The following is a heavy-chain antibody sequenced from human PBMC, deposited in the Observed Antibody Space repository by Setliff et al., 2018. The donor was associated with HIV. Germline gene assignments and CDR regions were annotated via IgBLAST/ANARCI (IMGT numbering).Heavy chain of an antibody. CDR2: IQSGGII. D-gene: IGHD3-22*01. CDR1: GLTLSNSA. V-gene: IGHV3-23*01. J-gene: IGHJ3*01. Sequence: PGGSLRLSCAASGLTLSNSAMTWVRQKPWRGLEWVSLIQSGGIIYYADSVKGRFTISRDNSNNTLSLQMSSLRAEDTALYYCAKLDYYGYSGSWARKVAIDFWGRGTMVTVSS. CDR3: AKLDYYGYSGSWARKVAIDF.